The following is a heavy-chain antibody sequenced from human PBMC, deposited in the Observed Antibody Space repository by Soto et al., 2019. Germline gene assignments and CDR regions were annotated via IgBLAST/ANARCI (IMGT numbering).Heavy chain of an antibody. CDR3: ARQWELLGYYGMDV. D-gene: IGHD1-26*01. CDR1: VYSFTSYW. CDR2: IYPGDSDT. J-gene: IGHJ6*02. Sequence: GGSLKISCKGSVYSFTSYWLGRGPHIPGKGLEWMGIIYPGDSDTRYSPSCQGQVTISADKSISTAYLQWSSLKASDTAMYYCARQWELLGYYGMDVWGQGTTVTVSS. V-gene: IGHV5-51*01.